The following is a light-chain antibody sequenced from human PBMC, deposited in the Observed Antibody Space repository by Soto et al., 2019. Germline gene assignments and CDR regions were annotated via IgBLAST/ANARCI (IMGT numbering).Light chain of an antibody. CDR1: QDLTNY. Sequence: DIQMTQSPSAMSASVGDRVTITCRASQDLTNYLVWFQQRPGEAPKLLIYAASSLQSGVPSRFSGSGSGTDFTLTISSLQPEDFATYYCQQSYSTPRTFGQGTKVDI. CDR2: AAS. J-gene: IGKJ1*01. V-gene: IGKV1-39*01. CDR3: QQSYSTPRT.